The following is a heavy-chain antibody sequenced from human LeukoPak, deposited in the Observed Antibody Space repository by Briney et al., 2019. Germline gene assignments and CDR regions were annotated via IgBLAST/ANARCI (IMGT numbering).Heavy chain of an antibody. J-gene: IGHJ4*02. CDR1: GGSISSGGYS. CDR2: IYHSGST. V-gene: IGHV4-30-2*01. CDR3: ARLPSYLRYCSSTSCPYYFDY. Sequence: ASQTLSLTCAVSGGSISSGGYSWSWIRQPPGKGLEWIGYIYHSGSTYYNPSLKSRVTISVDRSKNQFSLKLSSVTAADTAVYYCARLPSYLRYCSSTSCPYYFDYWGQGTLVTVSS. D-gene: IGHD2-2*01.